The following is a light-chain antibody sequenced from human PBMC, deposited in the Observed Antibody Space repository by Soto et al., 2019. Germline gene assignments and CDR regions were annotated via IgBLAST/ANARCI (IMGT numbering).Light chain of an antibody. J-gene: IGLJ2*01. CDR3: AAWDDSLNGPL. CDR2: SNN. V-gene: IGLV1-44*01. Sequence: QSVLTQPPSASGPPGQRVTISCSGSSSNIGSNTVNWYQQLPGTAPKLLIYSNNQRPLGVPDRFSGSKSGTSASLAISGLQSEDEADYYCAAWDDSLNGPLFGGGTKLTVL. CDR1: SSNIGSNT.